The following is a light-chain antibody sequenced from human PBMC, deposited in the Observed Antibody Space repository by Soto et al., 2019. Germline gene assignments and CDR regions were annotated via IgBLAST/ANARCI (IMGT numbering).Light chain of an antibody. CDR2: DVS. J-gene: IGLJ1*01. Sequence: QSALTQPASVSGSPGQSITISCTGTRSDVGGYNYVSWYQQHPGKAPKLMIYDVSNRPSGVSNRFSGSKSGNTASLTISGLQAEDEADYYCSSYTSSSTLSFGTGTKLTVL. CDR3: SSYTSSSTLS. CDR1: RSDVGGYNY. V-gene: IGLV2-14*01.